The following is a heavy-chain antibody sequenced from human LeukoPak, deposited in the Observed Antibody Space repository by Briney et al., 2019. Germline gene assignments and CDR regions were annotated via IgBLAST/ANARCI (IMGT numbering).Heavy chain of an antibody. J-gene: IGHJ4*02. Sequence: GGSLRLSCAASVFTFSSYGMSWVRQAPGKGLEWVSYIGNSGGTKYYADSVKGRFTISRDNAKNSLYLQMNSLRAEDTAVYYCTKTLYYSDSSGYAYWGQGTLVTVSS. CDR1: VFTFSSYG. CDR3: TKTLYYSDSSGYAY. CDR2: IGNSGGTK. D-gene: IGHD3-22*01. V-gene: IGHV3-48*04.